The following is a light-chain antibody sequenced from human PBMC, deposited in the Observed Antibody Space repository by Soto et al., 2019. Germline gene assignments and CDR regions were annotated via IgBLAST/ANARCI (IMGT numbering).Light chain of an antibody. CDR1: QSVNTKY. CDR2: GVS. V-gene: IGKV3-20*01. CDR3: QYYGTSPQT. J-gene: IGKJ1*01. Sequence: EIVLTHSPGTLSLSPGERATLSFRASQSVNTKYLAWYQQKPGKAPRLLISGVSSRATGIPDRFSGSGSGTDFILTISRLEPEDFEVYYCQYYGTSPQTFGQGTKVDIK.